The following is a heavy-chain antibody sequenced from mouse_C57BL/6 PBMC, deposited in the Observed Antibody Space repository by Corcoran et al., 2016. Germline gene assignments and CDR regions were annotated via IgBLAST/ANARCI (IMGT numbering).Heavy chain of an antibody. CDR1: GYTFTTYG. CDR3: ARSTSNWDRYFDV. J-gene: IGHJ1*03. CDR2: INTYSGVP. Sequence: QIQLVQSGPELKKPGETVKISCKASGYTFTTYGMRWVKQAPGKGLKWMGWINTYSGVPTYADDFKGRFAFSLETSASTAYLQINNLKNEDTATYFCARSTSNWDRYFDVWGTGTTVTVSS. D-gene: IGHD4-1*01. V-gene: IGHV9-3*01.